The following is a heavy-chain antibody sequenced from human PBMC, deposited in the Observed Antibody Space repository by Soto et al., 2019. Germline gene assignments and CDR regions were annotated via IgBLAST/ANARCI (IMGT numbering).Heavy chain of an antibody. Sequence: SETLSLTCTVSGGSISSYYWSWIRQPPGKGLEWIGYIYYSGSTNYNPSLKSRVTISVDTSKNQFSLKLSSVTAADTAVYYCAGISTAAGIYYYYGMDVWGQGTTVTVSS. D-gene: IGHD6-13*01. CDR3: AGISTAAGIYYYYGMDV. J-gene: IGHJ6*02. CDR2: IYYSGST. CDR1: GGSISSYY. V-gene: IGHV4-59*01.